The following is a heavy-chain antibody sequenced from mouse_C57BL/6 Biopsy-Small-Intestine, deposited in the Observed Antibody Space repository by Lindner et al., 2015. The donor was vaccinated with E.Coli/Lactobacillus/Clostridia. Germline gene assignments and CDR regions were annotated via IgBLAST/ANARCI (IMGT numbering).Heavy chain of an antibody. CDR3: ARSHNGFYAMDY. CDR1: GYAFSSSW. J-gene: IGHJ4*01. D-gene: IGHD2-2*01. V-gene: IGHV1-82*01. Sequence: VQLQESGPELVKPGASVKISCEASGYAFSSSWMNWVKQRPGKGLEWIGRIYPGDGDTNYSGMFKGKVTLTADKSSSTAYMQLSSLTSEDSAVYFCARSHNGFYAMDYWGQGASVTVSS. CDR2: IYPGDGDT.